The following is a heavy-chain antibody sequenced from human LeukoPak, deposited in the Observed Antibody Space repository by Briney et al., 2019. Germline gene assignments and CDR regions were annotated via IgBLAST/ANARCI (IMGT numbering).Heavy chain of an antibody. Sequence: GRSLRLSCAASGFTFDDYAMHWVRQAPGKGLEWVSGISWNSGSIGYADSVKGRFTISRDNAKHSLYLQMNSLRAEDTALYYCAKELTPTSIAVAGTGFDYWGQGTLVTVSS. CDR1: GFTFDDYA. V-gene: IGHV3-9*01. D-gene: IGHD6-19*01. J-gene: IGHJ4*02. CDR2: ISWNSGSI. CDR3: AKELTPTSIAVAGTGFDY.